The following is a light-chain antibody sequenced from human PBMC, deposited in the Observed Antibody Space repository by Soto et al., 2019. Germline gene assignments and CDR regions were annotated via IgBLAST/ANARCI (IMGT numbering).Light chain of an antibody. J-gene: IGKJ5*01. CDR1: QSVSAGY. CDR3: QQYGSSPT. V-gene: IGKV3-20*01. CDR2: GPS. Sequence: EIVLTQSPGTLSLSPGERATLSCRASQSVSAGYLAWYQQKPGQAPRLLIYGPSNRATGIADRFSGSGSGTDFTLTLSRLEPDDSAVYYCQQYGSSPTFGQGTRLEIK.